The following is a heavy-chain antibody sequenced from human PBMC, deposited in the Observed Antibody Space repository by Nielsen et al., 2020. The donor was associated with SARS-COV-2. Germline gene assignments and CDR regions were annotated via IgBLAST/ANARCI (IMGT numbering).Heavy chain of an antibody. D-gene: IGHD7-27*01. CDR1: GFTFSSYA. Sequence: GESLKISCAASGFTFSSYAMHWVRQAPGKGLEWVAVISDDGSEKYYADSVKGRFTISRDNSKNTLYLQMNSLRGEDTAVYYCARGNGWGSYFDYWGQGTLVTVSS. J-gene: IGHJ4*02. V-gene: IGHV3-30-3*01. CDR3: ARGNGWGSYFDY. CDR2: ISDDGSEK.